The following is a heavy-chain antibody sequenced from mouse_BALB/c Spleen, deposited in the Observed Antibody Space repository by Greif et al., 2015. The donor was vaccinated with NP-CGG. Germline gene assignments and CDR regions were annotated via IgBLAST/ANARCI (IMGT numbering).Heavy chain of an antibody. CDR3: ARDSLLRSPDY. J-gene: IGHJ2*01. V-gene: IGHV1-7*01. CDR2: INPSTGYT. CDR1: GYTFTSYW. D-gene: IGHD1-2*01. Sequence: QVQLQQSGAELAKPGASVKMSCKASGYTFTSYWMHWVKQRPGQGLEWIGYINPSTGYTEYNQKFKDKATLTADKSSSTAYMQLSSLTSEDSAVYYCARDSLLRSPDYWGQGTTLTVSS.